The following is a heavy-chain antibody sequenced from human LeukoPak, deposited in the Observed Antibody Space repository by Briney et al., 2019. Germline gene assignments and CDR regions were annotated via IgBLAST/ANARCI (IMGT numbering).Heavy chain of an antibody. CDR1: GFTFSSYE. CDR3: ARGVPGYCSGTSCYKDYYYMDV. Sequence: GGSLRLSCAASGFTFSSYEMNWVRQAPGKGLEWVSYISSSGSTIYCADSVKGRFTISRDNAKNSLYVQMNSLRAEHTAVYYCARGVPGYCSGTSCYKDYYYMDVWGKGTTVTVSS. CDR2: ISSSGSTI. J-gene: IGHJ6*03. V-gene: IGHV3-48*03. D-gene: IGHD2-2*02.